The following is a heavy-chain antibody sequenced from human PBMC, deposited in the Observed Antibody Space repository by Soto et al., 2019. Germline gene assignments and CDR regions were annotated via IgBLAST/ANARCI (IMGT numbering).Heavy chain of an antibody. V-gene: IGHV3-11*06. CDR1: GFTFSDYY. D-gene: IGHD2-2*01. CDR3: ARDGGEVIPAASGGGYGMDV. CDR2: ISGSNIYT. Sequence: QVQLVESGGGLVKPGGSLRLSCAASGFTFSDYYMSWIRQAPGKGLEWISYISGSNIYTNYADSVKGRFTISRDNANNSLYLQMDSLRVEDTAVYYCARDGGEVIPAASGGGYGMDVWGQGTTVTVSS. J-gene: IGHJ6*02.